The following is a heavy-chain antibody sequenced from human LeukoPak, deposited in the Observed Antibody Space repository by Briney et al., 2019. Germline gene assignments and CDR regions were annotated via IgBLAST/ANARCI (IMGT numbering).Heavy chain of an antibody. D-gene: IGHD3-22*01. CDR2: IWYDGSNK. Sequence: GGSLRLSCAASGFTFSSYGMHWVRQAPGKGLEWVAVIWYDGSNKYYADSVKGRFTISRDNSKNTLYLQMNSLRAEDTAVYYCARGRTIGRPNYYDSTVRYWGQGTLVTVSS. V-gene: IGHV3-33*01. CDR1: GFTFSSYG. CDR3: ARGRTIGRPNYYDSTVRY. J-gene: IGHJ4*02.